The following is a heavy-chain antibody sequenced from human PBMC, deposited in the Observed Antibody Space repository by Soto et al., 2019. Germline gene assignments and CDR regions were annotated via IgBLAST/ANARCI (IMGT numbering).Heavy chain of an antibody. CDR2: IKSKSSGGTT. CDR1: GFIFRNAW. V-gene: IGHV3-15*01. J-gene: IGHJ5*01. Sequence: GGSLRLSCAASGFIFRNAWRSWVRQAPGKGLEWVGRIKSKSSGGTTDYAAPVEGRVAITRDDSKSILYLQMTSLTIEDTAVYFCTSEKGWRQSPLDSWGQGALVTVSS. CDR3: TSEKGWRQSPLDS. D-gene: IGHD4-4*01.